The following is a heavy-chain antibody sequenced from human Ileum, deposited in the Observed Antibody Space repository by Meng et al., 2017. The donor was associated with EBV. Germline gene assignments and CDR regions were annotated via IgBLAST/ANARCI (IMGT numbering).Heavy chain of an antibody. V-gene: IGHV1-18*01. D-gene: IGHD4/OR15-4a*01. Sequence: NGNTNYTQNLQGRVTITIDTSTDTSYLKGRSLTADDTAVYYCARAENVASHFFTYWGQGTLVTVSS. CDR3: ARAENVASHFFTY. CDR2: NGNT. J-gene: IGHJ4*02.